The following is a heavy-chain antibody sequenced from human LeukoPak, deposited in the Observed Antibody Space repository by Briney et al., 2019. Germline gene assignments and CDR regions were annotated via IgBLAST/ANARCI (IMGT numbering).Heavy chain of an antibody. CDR2: IRGSGGTI. V-gene: IGHV3-23*01. Sequence: GGSLRLSCAASGFTFSSYAMTWVRQAPGKGLEWVSAIRGSGGTIFYADSVKGRFTVSRDNSQNTLYLQMNSLRAEDTAVYYCARDQYRDYFRGADYWGQGTLVTVSS. CDR1: GFTFSSYA. D-gene: IGHD2/OR15-2a*01. CDR3: ARDQYRDYFRGADY. J-gene: IGHJ4*02.